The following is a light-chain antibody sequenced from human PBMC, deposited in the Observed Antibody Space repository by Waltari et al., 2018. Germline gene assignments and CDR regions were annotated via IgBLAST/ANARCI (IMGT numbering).Light chain of an antibody. CDR1: SSSVGSNF. V-gene: IGLV1-47*01. CDR2: RSD. J-gene: IGLJ1*01. Sequence: QSVLTQPPSASGTPGQGVSIPCSGTSSSVGSNFVFWYQQLPGTAPKLLIFRSDRRPSGVPDRISGSKSGTSASLVITGLRSEDEADYYCAAWDDSLSGYVFGTGTKVTVL. CDR3: AAWDDSLSGYV.